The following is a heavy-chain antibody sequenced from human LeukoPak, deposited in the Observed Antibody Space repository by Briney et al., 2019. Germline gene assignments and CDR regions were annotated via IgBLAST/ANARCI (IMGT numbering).Heavy chain of an antibody. D-gene: IGHD5-24*01. Sequence: GASVKVSCKASGYTFSSSGFSWVRQAPGQGLEWMGWISANNGDIHPAQKFQGRVTMTIDTSRSTVHMELRSLRFDDTAMYYCVKDYNYVIDYWGQGTLVTVSS. CDR2: ISANNGDI. J-gene: IGHJ4*02. CDR3: VKDYNYVIDY. CDR1: GYTFSSSG. V-gene: IGHV1-18*01.